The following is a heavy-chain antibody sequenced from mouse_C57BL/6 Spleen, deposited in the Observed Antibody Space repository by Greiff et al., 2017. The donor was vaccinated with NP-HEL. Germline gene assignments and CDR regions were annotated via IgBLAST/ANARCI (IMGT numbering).Heavy chain of an antibody. CDR2: ISDGGSYT. D-gene: IGHD4-1*01. J-gene: IGHJ2*01. V-gene: IGHV5-4*01. CDR3: ARGGKLGPLDY. CDR1: GFTFSSYA. Sequence: EVQVVESGGGLVKPGGSLKLSCAASGFTFSSYAMSWVRQTPEKRLEWVATISDGGSYTYYPDNVKGRFTISRDNAKNNLYLQMSHLKSEDTAMYYCARGGKLGPLDYWGQGTTLTVSS.